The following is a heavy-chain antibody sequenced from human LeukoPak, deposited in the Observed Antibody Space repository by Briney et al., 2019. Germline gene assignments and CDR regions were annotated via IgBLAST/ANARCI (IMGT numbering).Heavy chain of an antibody. CDR1: GFTFSSYW. Sequence: GGSLRLSCAASGFTFSSYWMNWVRQAPGKGLVWVSRIASDGSSTTYADSVKGRFTISRDSAKNSLYLQMNSLRPEDTAVYYCARPKCSSTSSYAAFDIWGQGTMVTVSS. CDR2: IASDGSST. J-gene: IGHJ3*02. CDR3: ARPKCSSTSSYAAFDI. V-gene: IGHV3-74*01. D-gene: IGHD2-2*01.